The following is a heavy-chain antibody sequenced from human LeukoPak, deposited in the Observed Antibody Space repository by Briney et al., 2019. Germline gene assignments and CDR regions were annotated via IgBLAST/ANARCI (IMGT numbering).Heavy chain of an antibody. CDR2: LIPIFGTA. J-gene: IGHJ5*02. Sequence: SVKVSCKASGGTFSRYAISCVRDAPGQGLEWMGGLIPIFGTAHYAQKFQGRVTITADESTSTAYMELSSLRCEDTAVYYCATGPAERFDPWGQGTLVTVSS. V-gene: IGHV1-69*13. CDR1: GGTFSRYA. D-gene: IGHD1-14*01. CDR3: ATGPAERFDP.